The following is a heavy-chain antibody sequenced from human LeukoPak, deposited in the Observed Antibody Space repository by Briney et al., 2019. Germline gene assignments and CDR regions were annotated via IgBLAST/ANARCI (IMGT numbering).Heavy chain of an antibody. J-gene: IGHJ4*02. Sequence: SETLSLTCAVYGGSFSDYDWSWVRQPPGKGLEWIGEINQSGDTNCAPSLKSRVSMSIDTSKTQFSLKLSSVTAADTAVYYCARVTGYMIEDYFDYWGQGTLVTVSS. CDR3: ARVTGYMIEDYFDY. V-gene: IGHV4-34*10. D-gene: IGHD3-22*01. CDR1: GGSFSDYD. CDR2: INQSGDT.